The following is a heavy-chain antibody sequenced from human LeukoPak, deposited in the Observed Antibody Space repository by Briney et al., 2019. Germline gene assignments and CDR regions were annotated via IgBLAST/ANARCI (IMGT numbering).Heavy chain of an antibody. CDR2: VYYSGST. CDR1: AGSISSYY. CDR3: AREISGGYQLYLPDY. D-gene: IGHD2-2*01. Sequence: SETLSLTCTVSAGSISSYYWSWIRQPPGKGLEWIGYVYYSGSTNYNPSLKSRVTISVDTSKNQFSLKLSSVTAADTAVYYCAREISGGYQLYLPDYWGQGTLVTVSS. V-gene: IGHV4-59*12. J-gene: IGHJ4*02.